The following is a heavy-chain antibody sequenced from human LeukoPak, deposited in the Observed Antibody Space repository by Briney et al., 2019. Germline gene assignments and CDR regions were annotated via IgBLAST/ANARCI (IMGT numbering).Heavy chain of an antibody. CDR1: GYTFTSYG. Sequence: ASVKVSCKASGYTFTSYGISWVRQAPGQGLEWMGWISAYNGNTDYAQKLQGRVTMTRDTSTSTVYMELSSLRSEDTAVYYCARDRVAGTRAFDIWGQGTMVTVSS. CDR3: ARDRVAGTRAFDI. CDR2: ISAYNGNT. D-gene: IGHD6-19*01. V-gene: IGHV1-18*01. J-gene: IGHJ3*02.